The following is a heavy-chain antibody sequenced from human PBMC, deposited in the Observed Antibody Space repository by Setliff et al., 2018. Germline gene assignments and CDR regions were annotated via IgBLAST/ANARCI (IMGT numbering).Heavy chain of an antibody. CDR2: INHRGTT. V-gene: IGHV4-34*01. D-gene: IGHD3-22*01. J-gene: IGHJ5*02. CDR3: ARGPRFDYESPTYRRRFDP. Sequence: SETLSLTCAVYGGSFSGYYWNWIRQAPGKGLEWIGEINHRGTTSYTPSLKGRVTISVDTSKNLFPLKLSSVTAADTAVYFCARGPRFDYESPTYRRRFDPWGQGTLVTVSS. CDR1: GGSFSGYY.